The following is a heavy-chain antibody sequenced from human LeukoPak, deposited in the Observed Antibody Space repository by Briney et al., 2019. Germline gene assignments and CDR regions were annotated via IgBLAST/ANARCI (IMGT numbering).Heavy chain of an antibody. V-gene: IGHV1-8*01. CDR3: ARGVDMWIQLSLDY. Sequence: ASVKVSCKASGYTFISYDINWVRQATGQGLEWMGWMNPNSGNTGYAQKFQGRVTMTRNTSISTAYMELSSLRSEDTAVYCCARGVDMWIQLSLDYWGQGPLVTVSS. D-gene: IGHD5-18*01. CDR1: GYTFISYD. CDR2: MNPNSGNT. J-gene: IGHJ4*02.